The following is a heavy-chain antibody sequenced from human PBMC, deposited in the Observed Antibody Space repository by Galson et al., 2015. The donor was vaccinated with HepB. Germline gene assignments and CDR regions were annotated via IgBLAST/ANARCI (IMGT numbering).Heavy chain of an antibody. CDR1: GFTFSSYA. Sequence: SLRLSCAASGFTFSSYAMSWVRQAPGKGLEWVSAISGSGGSTYYADSVKGRFTISRDNSKNTLYLQMNSLRAEDTAVYYCAKGPGYSSSWLDYWGQGTLVTVSS. V-gene: IGHV3-23*01. CDR2: ISGSGGST. CDR3: AKGPGYSSSWLDY. J-gene: IGHJ4*02. D-gene: IGHD6-13*01.